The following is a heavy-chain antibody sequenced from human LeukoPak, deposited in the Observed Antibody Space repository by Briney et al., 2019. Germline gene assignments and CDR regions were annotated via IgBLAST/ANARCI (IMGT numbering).Heavy chain of an antibody. D-gene: IGHD3-10*01. CDR1: GFTLSDYW. V-gene: IGHV3-7*01. CDR3: ARDRVRGVING. J-gene: IGHJ4*02. Sequence: GGSLRLSCAASGFTLSDYWMSWVRQAPGKGLEWVANIKQDGSEKYYVDSVKGRFTISRDNAKNSLYLQMNSLRAEDTAVYYCARDRVRGVINGWGQGTLVTVSS. CDR2: IKQDGSEK.